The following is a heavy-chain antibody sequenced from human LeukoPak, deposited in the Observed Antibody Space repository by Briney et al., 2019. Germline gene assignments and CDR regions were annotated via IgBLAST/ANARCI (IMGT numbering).Heavy chain of an antibody. Sequence: SETLSLTCTVSGGSISSGGYYWSWIRQHPGKGLEWIEYIYYSGSTYYNPSLKSRVTMSLDTSKNQVSLKMSSVTAADTAVYYCARAPRIAVADTQFDYWGQGTLVTVSS. CDR2: IYYSGST. J-gene: IGHJ4*02. CDR3: ARAPRIAVADTQFDY. V-gene: IGHV4-31*03. D-gene: IGHD6-19*01. CDR1: GGSISSGGYY.